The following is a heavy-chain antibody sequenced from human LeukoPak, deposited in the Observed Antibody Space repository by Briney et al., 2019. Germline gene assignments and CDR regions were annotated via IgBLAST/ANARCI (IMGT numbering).Heavy chain of an antibody. V-gene: IGHV3-9*03. J-gene: IGHJ3*02. Sequence: PGGSLRLSCAASGFTFDDYAMHWVRQAPGKGLEWVSGISWNSGSIGYADSVKGRFTISRDNAKNSLYLQMNSLRAEDMALYYCAKGSNYYDSSGYYYGSNAFDIWGQGTMVTVSS. D-gene: IGHD3-22*01. CDR3: AKGSNYYDSSGYYYGSNAFDI. CDR2: ISWNSGSI. CDR1: GFTFDDYA.